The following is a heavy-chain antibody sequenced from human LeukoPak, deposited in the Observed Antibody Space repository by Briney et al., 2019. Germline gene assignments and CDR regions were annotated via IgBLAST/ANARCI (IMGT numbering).Heavy chain of an antibody. CDR3: AXXXASGSYPIFDY. J-gene: IGHJ4*02. D-gene: IGHD1-26*01. V-gene: IGHV1-18*01. Sequence: ASVKVSCKASGYTFTSYGISWVRQAPGQGLEWMGWISAYNGNTNYAQKLQGRVTMTTDTSTSTAYMELRSLRSDDTAVYYCAXXXASGSYPIFDYWGQGTLVTVSS. CDR1: GYTFTSYG. CDR2: ISAYNGNT.